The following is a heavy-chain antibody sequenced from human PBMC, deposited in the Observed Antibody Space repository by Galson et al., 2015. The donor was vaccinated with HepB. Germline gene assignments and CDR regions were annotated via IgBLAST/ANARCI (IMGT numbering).Heavy chain of an antibody. CDR2: ISSTSSDT. CDR3: TRDTRVPNH. D-gene: IGHD2-15*01. Sequence: SLRLSCAASGFTFTDHYMSWFRQAPGTRLECLLYISSTSSDTNYADSVKGRFTISRDNAKKSLYLQMNDLRVEDTAVYYCTRDTRVPNHWGQGTLVTVSS. CDR1: GFTFTDHY. J-gene: IGHJ4*02. V-gene: IGHV3-11*06.